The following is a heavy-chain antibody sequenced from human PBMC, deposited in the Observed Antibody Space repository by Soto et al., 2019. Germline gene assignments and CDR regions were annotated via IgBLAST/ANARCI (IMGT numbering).Heavy chain of an antibody. J-gene: IGHJ5*02. CDR2: ISGSGGST. V-gene: IGHV3-23*01. CDR3: ALHLTAAGTSSWFDP. CDR1: GFTFSSYA. D-gene: IGHD6-13*01. Sequence: PGVSLRLSCAASGFTFSSYAMSWVRQAPGKGLEWVSAISGSGGSTYYADSVKGRFTISRDNSKNTLYLQMNSLRAEDTAVYYCALHLTAAGTSSWFDPWGQGTLVTVSS.